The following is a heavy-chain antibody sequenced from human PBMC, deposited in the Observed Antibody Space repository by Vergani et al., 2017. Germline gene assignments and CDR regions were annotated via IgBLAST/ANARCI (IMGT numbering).Heavy chain of an antibody. D-gene: IGHD5-24*01. CDR3: AXGQDREMATLGGSYYFDY. V-gene: IGHV1-69*13. CDR2: IIPIFGTA. J-gene: IGHJ4*02. CDR1: GGTFSSYA. Sequence: QVQLVQSGAEVKKPGSSVKVSCKASGGTFSSYAISWVRQAPGQGLEWMGGIIPIFGTANYAQKFQGRVTITADESTSTAYMELSSLRSEDTAVYYCAXGQDREMATLGGSYYFDYWGQGTLVTVSS.